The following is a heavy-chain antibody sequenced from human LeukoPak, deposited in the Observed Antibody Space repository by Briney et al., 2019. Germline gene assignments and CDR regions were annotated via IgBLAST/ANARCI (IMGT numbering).Heavy chain of an antibody. CDR3: ARLTRRGGNYFEN. CDR1: GDSVRTNNYY. Sequence: SETLSLTCTVSGDSVRTNNYYWSWIRQPPGEGLEWIGYIHYSGNTNYNTPLKSRVTISVDTSKSQFSLKLSSVTAADTAVYYCARLTRRGGNYFENWGQGTLVTVSS. J-gene: IGHJ4*02. V-gene: IGHV4-61*01. D-gene: IGHD1-1*01. CDR2: IHYSGNT.